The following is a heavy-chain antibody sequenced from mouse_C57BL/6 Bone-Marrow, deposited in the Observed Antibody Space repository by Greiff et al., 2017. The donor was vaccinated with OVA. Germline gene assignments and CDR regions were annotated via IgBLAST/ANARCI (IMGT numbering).Heavy chain of an antibody. CDR2: IRLKSDNYAT. CDR3: TGGSSHDCYAMDY. CDR1: GFTFSNYW. Sequence: EVKLQESGGGLVQPGGSMKLSCVASGFTFSNYWMNWVRQSPEKGLEWVAQIRLKSDNYATHYAGSVKGRFTISIDESKSRVYLQMNNLRAEDTGIYYCTGGSSHDCYAMDYWGQGTSVTVSS. V-gene: IGHV6-3*01. J-gene: IGHJ4*01.